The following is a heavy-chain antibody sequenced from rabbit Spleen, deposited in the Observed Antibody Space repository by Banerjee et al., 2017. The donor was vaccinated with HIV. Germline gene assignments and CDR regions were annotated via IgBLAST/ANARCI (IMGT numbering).Heavy chain of an antibody. D-gene: IGHD2-1*01. CDR1: GIDFSSDSY. Sequence: QQQLEESGGGLVKPGGTLTLTCKASGIDFSSDSYMCWVRQAPGKGLEWIACIEAGSSGFTYFASWAKGRFTISKTSSTTVTLQMTSLTAADTATYFCARGNNGGGAGCNLWGPGTLVTVS. CDR2: IEAGSSGFT. V-gene: IGHV1S45*01. CDR3: ARGNNGGGAGCNL. J-gene: IGHJ4*01.